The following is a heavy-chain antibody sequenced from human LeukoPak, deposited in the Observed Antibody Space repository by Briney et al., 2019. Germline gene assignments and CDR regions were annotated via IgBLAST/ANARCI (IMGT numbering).Heavy chain of an antibody. D-gene: IGHD3-10*01. CDR1: GFTFNSYA. Sequence: GGSLRLSCAASGFTFNSYAMSWVRQAPGKGLEWVSGISGSGDRTYYADAVKGRFTISRDNSKNTVYLQMDSLRAEDTAVYYCANSRGHGSGNLWGQGTLVTVSS. CDR2: ISGSGDRT. J-gene: IGHJ5*02. V-gene: IGHV3-23*01. CDR3: ANSRGHGSGNL.